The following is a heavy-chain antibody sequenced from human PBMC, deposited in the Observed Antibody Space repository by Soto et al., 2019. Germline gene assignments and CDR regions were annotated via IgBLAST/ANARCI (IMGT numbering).Heavy chain of an antibody. CDR1: GFTFSSYG. J-gene: IGHJ4*02. CDR2: ISSDGSET. Sequence: QVQLVESGGGVVQPGRSLRLSCAASGFTFSSYGMHWVRQAPGKGLEWVAVISSDGSETYYTDSVKGRFTISRDNSRNTLYLQMNSLILEDTAVYYCARQMAGTDYWGQGTLVTVSS. CDR3: ARQMAGTDY. V-gene: IGHV3-30*03. D-gene: IGHD6-19*01.